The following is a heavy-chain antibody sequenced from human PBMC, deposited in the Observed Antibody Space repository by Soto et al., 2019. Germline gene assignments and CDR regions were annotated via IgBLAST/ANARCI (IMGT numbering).Heavy chain of an antibody. D-gene: IGHD6-13*01. V-gene: IGHV4-59*01. J-gene: IGHJ5*02. CDR1: GGSISSYY. CDR2: IYYSGST. Sequence: SETLSLTCTVSGGSISSYYWSWIRQPPGKGLEWIGYIYYSGSTNYNPSLKSRVTISVDTSKNQFSLKLSSVTAADTAVYYCARVGTDYSSSYWFDPWGQGTLVTSPQ. CDR3: ARVGTDYSSSYWFDP.